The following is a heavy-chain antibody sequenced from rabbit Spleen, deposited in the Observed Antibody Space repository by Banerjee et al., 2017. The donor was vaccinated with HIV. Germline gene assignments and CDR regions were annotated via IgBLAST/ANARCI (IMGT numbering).Heavy chain of an antibody. V-gene: IGHV1S45*01. CDR2: IYTDTDTT. J-gene: IGHJ4*01. Sequence: QEQLEESGGDLVKPEGSLTLTCTASGFSFSSSYWICWVRQAPGKGLELIACIYTDTDTTYYTTWAKGRFTISKTSSTTVTLQMTSLTAADTATHFCARDGSGGISYSFNLWGPGTLVTVS. CDR3: ARDGSGGISYSFNL. CDR1: GFSFSSSYW. D-gene: IGHD1-1*01.